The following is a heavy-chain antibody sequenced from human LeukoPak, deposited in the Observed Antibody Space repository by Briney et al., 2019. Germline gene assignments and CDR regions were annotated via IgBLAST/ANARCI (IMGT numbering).Heavy chain of an antibody. CDR1: GFTFSSYS. D-gene: IGHD4-17*01. J-gene: IGHJ4*02. CDR3: ARVEATVTSNVFDY. Sequence: GGSLRLSCAASGFTFSSYSMNWVRQAPGKGLEWVSSISSRSSYIYYADSVMGRFTISRDNAKKSLYLQMNSLRAEDTAIYYCARVEATVTSNVFDYWGQGTLVTVSS. CDR2: ISSRSSYI. V-gene: IGHV3-21*01.